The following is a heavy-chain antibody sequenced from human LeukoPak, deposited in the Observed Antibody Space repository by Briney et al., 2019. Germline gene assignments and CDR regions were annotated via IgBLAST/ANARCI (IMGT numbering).Heavy chain of an antibody. Sequence: GGSLRLSCAASGLTFSSYWMHWVRQAPGKGLVWVSRINSDGSSTSYADSVKGRFTISRDNAKNTLYLQMNSLRAEDTAVYYCASEPNPFYCSGGSCYPDYWGQGTLVTVSS. J-gene: IGHJ4*02. D-gene: IGHD2-15*01. CDR2: INSDGSST. CDR1: GLTFSSYW. CDR3: ASEPNPFYCSGGSCYPDY. V-gene: IGHV3-74*01.